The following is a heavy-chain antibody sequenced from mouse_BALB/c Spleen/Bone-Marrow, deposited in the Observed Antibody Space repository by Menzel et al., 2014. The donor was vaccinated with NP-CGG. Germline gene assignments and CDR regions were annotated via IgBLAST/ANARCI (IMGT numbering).Heavy chain of an antibody. V-gene: IGHV4-1*02. CDR1: GFDFSRYW. CDR3: ARLNYYGNLFV. CDR2: INPDSSTI. Sequence: DVKLQESGGGLVQPGGSLKLSCAASGFDFSRYWMSWVRQAPGKGLEWIGEINPDSSTINYTPSLKDKFIISRDNAKNTLYLQMSKVRSEDTALYYCARLNYYGNLFVWGAATTVTISS. D-gene: IGHD1-1*01. J-gene: IGHJ1*01.